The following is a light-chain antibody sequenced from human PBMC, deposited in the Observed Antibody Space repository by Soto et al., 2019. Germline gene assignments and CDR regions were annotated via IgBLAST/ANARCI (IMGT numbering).Light chain of an antibody. V-gene: IGLV2-23*02. Sequence: QSVLTQPASVSGSPGQSITISCTGTSSDVGSYNLVSWYQQHPGKAPKLMIYEVSKRPSGVSNRFSGSKSGNTASLTISGLQAEDEGDYYCCSYAGSTTLLFGGGTKLTVL. J-gene: IGLJ3*02. CDR1: SSDVGSYNL. CDR3: CSYAGSTTLL. CDR2: EVS.